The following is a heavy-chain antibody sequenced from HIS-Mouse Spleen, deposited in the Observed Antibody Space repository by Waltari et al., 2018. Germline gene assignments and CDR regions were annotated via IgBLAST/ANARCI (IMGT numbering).Heavy chain of an antibody. CDR1: GFTFSSYA. Sequence: QVQLVESGGGVVQPGRSLRLSCAASGFTFSSYAMHWVRQAPGKGLEWVAVISYDGSTKYYAESVKGRFTISRDNSKNTLYLQMNSLRAEDTAVYYCAREGKSGYDRPYAFDIWGQGTMVTVSS. CDR2: ISYDGSTK. V-gene: IGHV3-30*04. J-gene: IGHJ3*02. D-gene: IGHD5-12*01. CDR3: AREGKSGYDRPYAFDI.